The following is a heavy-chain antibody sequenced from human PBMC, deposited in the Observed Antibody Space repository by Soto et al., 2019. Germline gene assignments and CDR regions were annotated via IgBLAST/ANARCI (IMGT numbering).Heavy chain of an antibody. J-gene: IGHJ4*02. CDR2: ISWNSGNI. Sequence: EVQLVESGGGLVQPGRSLRLSCAASGFTFDDYAMHWVRQAPGKGLEWVSGISWNSGNIGYAASVKGRFTISRDSAKNSLYLQMNSLRHEDTAFYYCVKDFTGYCSGGTCPFEYWGQGTLVTVSS. CDR3: VKDFTGYCSGGTCPFEY. V-gene: IGHV3-9*01. D-gene: IGHD2-15*01. CDR1: GFTFDDYA.